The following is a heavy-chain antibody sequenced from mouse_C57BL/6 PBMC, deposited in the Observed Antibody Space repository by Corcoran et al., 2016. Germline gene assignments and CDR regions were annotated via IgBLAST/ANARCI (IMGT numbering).Heavy chain of an antibody. Sequence: EVQLQQSGPELVKPGASVKISCKASGYTFTDYYMNWVKQSHGKSLEWIRDINPNNGGTSYNQKFKGKATLTADKSSSTAYMELRSLTSEDSAVYFCARGNFITTVVSFDYWGQGTTLTVSS. CDR1: GYTFTDYY. V-gene: IGHV1-26*01. CDR2: INPNNGGT. CDR3: ARGNFITTVVSFDY. D-gene: IGHD1-1*01. J-gene: IGHJ2*01.